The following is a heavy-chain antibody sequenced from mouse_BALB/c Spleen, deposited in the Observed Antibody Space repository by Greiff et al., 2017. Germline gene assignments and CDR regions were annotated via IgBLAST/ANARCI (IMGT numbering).Heavy chain of an antibody. CDR2: IRSKSNNYAT. D-gene: IGHD1-1*01. Sequence: DVQLVESGGGLVQPKGSLKLSCAASGFTFNTYAMNWVRQAPGKGLELVARIRSKSNNYATYYADSVKDRFTISRDDSQSMLYLQMNNLKTEDTAMYYCVRPLFTTDFSMDYWGQGTSVTVSS. CDR3: VRPLFTTDFSMDY. J-gene: IGHJ4*01. CDR1: GFTFNTYA. V-gene: IGHV10-1*02.